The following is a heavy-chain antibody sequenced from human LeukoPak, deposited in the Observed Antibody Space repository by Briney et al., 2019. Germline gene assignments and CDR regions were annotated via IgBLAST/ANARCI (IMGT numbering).Heavy chain of an antibody. CDR3: ARADSSGWYASLHY. D-gene: IGHD6-19*01. CDR1: GFTFSSYA. Sequence: GGSLRLSCAASGFTFSSYAMHWVRQAPGKGLEWVAVISYDGSNKYYADSVKGRFTISRDNSKNTLYLQMNSLRAEDTAVYYCARADSSGWYASLHYWGQGTLVTVSS. J-gene: IGHJ4*02. V-gene: IGHV3-30-3*01. CDR2: ISYDGSNK.